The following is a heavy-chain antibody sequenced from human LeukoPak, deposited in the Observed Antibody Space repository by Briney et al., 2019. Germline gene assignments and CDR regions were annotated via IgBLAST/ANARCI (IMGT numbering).Heavy chain of an antibody. J-gene: IGHJ4*02. D-gene: IGHD3-3*01. Sequence: GGSLRLSCAASGFTFSSYAMSWLRQGPGKGLEWVSFITGNSVNTQPADSGKGRFTISKDNSKNALYLQMRSLRAEDTAIYYCAKDASARPSDYWGPGTLVTVSS. V-gene: IGHV3-23*01. CDR1: GFTFSSYA. CDR2: ITGNSVNT. CDR3: AKDASARPSDY.